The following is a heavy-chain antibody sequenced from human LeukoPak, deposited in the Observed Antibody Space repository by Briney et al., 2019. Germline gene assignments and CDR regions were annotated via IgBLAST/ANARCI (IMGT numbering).Heavy chain of an antibody. J-gene: IGHJ4*02. CDR1: GGSISSASYY. CDR3: ARWGLGSSWDAFEN. Sequence: SETLSLTCTVSGGSISSASYYWSWIRQPAGKGLEWIGRIYISGSTNYNPSLKSRVTISVDTSKNQFSLKLSSVTAADTAVYYCARWGLGSSWDAFENWGQGTLVTVSS. V-gene: IGHV4-61*02. CDR2: IYISGST. D-gene: IGHD6-13*01.